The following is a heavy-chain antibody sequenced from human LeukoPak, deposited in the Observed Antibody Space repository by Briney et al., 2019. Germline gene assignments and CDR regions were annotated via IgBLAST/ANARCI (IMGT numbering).Heavy chain of an antibody. D-gene: IGHD6-6*01. CDR3: ARGQLAAHFDY. CDR2: INHSGST. J-gene: IGHJ4*02. Sequence: SETLSLTCAVYGGSFSGYHWSWIRQPPGKGLEWIGEINHSGSTNYNPSLKSRVTISVDTSKNQFSLKLSSVTAADTAVYYCARGQLAAHFDYWGQGTLVTVSS. V-gene: IGHV4-34*01. CDR1: GGSFSGYH.